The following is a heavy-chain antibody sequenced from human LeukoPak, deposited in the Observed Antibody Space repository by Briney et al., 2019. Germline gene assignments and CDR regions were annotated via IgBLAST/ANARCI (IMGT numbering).Heavy chain of an antibody. CDR1: GFTFTTYS. D-gene: IGHD2-15*01. CDR3: TREWWFLDY. V-gene: IGHV3-7*05. Sequence: PGGSLRLSCAASGFTFTTYSMTWVRQALGRGLECVSRITEDGSDIHYVDSVKGRFTISRDNARNSLYLQMNSLRAEDTAVYYCTREWWFLDYWGQGTLVTVSS. CDR2: ITEDGSDI. J-gene: IGHJ4*02.